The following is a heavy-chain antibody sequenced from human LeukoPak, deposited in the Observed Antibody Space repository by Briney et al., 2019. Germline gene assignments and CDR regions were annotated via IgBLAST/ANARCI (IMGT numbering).Heavy chain of an antibody. J-gene: IGHJ4*02. D-gene: IGHD3-22*01. V-gene: IGHV3-48*03. Sequence: GGSLRLSCAASGFTCSSYEMNWVRQAPGKGLEWVSYISSSGSTIYYADSLKGRFTISRDNAKNSLYLQMNSLRAEDTAVYYCARAHYYDSSGLDFWGQGTLVTVSS. CDR3: ARAHYYDSSGLDF. CDR1: GFTCSSYE. CDR2: ISSSGSTI.